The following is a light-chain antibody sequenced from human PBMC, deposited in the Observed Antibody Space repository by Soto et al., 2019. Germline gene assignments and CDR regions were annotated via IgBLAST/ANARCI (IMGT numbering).Light chain of an antibody. CDR2: GAS. CDR1: QSVSNNY. CDR3: QQYGSSPRT. Sequence: EIVLTQSPGTLSLSPGARAPLSCRASQSVSNNYLAWYQQKPGQAPRLLIYGASNRATGIPDRFSGSGSGTDFTLTISRLEPEDFAVYYCQQYGSSPRTFGQGTKVDI. V-gene: IGKV3-20*01. J-gene: IGKJ1*01.